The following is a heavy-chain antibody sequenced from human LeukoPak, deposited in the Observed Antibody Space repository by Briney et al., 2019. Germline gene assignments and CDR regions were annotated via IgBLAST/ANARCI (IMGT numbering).Heavy chain of an antibody. CDR1: GFPFSSYE. CDR2: ISSSGTTI. CDR3: ATSGLDDY. D-gene: IGHD6-19*01. Sequence: PGGPLRLSCAASGFPFSSYEMNWVRQAPGKGLEWVSYISSSGTTIYYADSVKGRFTISRDNAKNSLYLQMNSLRAEDTAVYYCATSGLDDYWGQGALVTVSS. J-gene: IGHJ4*02. V-gene: IGHV3-48*03.